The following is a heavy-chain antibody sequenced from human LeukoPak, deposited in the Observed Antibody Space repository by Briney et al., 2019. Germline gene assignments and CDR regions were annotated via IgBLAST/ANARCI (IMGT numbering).Heavy chain of an antibody. V-gene: IGHV4-59*08. CDR3: ARHSGDSSGYLLDY. D-gene: IGHD3-22*01. CDR2: VYYNGNT. Sequence: SETLSLTCTVSGGSISRYYWSWIRQPPGKGLEWIGYVYYNGNTNYNPSLKSRVTISVDTSMNQFSLKLSSVTAADTAVYYCARHSGDSSGYLLDYWGQGTLVTVSS. J-gene: IGHJ4*02. CDR1: GGSISRYY.